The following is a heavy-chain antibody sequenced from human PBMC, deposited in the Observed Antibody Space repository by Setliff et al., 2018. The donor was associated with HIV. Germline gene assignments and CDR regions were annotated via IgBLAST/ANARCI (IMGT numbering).Heavy chain of an antibody. V-gene: IGHV4-34*01. J-gene: IGHJ4*02. CDR2: INHNGGT. Sequence: PSETLSLTCAVYGGSFTSYYWTWIRQAPGKDLEWIGEINHNGGTNYNPSLKSRATISVDRSKNQFFLRLTSVTAADTAVYYCARGSYRGSGFFVRYFDFWGQGSLVTVSS. CDR1: GGSFTSYY. CDR3: ARGSYRGSGFFVRYFDF. D-gene: IGHD3-3*01.